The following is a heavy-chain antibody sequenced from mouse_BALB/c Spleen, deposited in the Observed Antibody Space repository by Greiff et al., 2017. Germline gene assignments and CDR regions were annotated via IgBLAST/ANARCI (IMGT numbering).Heavy chain of an antibody. CDR1: GFTFSSYT. V-gene: IGHV5-12-2*01. CDR3: ARHAPYYYAMDY. CDR2: ISNGGGST. Sequence: EVQVVESGGGLVQPGGSLKLSCAASGFTFSSYTMSWVRQTPEKRLEWVAYISNGGGSTYYPDTVKGRFTISRDNAKNTLYLQMSSLKSEDTAMYYCARHAPYYYAMDYWGQGTSVTVSS. J-gene: IGHJ4*01.